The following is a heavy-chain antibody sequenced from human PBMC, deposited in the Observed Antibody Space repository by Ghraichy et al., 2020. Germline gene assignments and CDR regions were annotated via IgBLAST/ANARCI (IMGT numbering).Heavy chain of an antibody. CDR1: GGSSSSGGYS. D-gene: IGHD3-3*01. Sequence: SETLSLTCSVSGGSSSSGGYSWTWIRQPPGKGLEWIGYIFHSGRTYYNPSLKSRVTISEDRSKNQFSLEVSSVTAADTAVYYCARIRGSHDYYAMDVWGQGTTVTVSS. J-gene: IGHJ6*02. V-gene: IGHV4-30-2*01. CDR2: IFHSGRT. CDR3: ARIRGSHDYYAMDV.